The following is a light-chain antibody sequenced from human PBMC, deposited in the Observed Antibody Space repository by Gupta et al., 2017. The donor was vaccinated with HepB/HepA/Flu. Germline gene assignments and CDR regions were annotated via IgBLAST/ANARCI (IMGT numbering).Light chain of an antibody. V-gene: IGLV3-19*01. CDR2: GEN. CDR1: SLRKYY. J-gene: IGLJ1*01. Sequence: SSELTQDPAVSVALGQTIRITCHGDSLRKYYASWYQQKPGQAPVLVIYGENNRPSGIPDRFSGSRSGNTASLTITGAQAEDEADYYCNSRDSSGDHLVFGPRTKVTVL. CDR3: NSRDSSGDHLV.